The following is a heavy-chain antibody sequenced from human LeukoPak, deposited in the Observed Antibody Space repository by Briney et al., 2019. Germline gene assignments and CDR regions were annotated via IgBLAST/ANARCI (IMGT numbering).Heavy chain of an antibody. D-gene: IGHD3-10*01. J-gene: IGHJ4*02. CDR3: AKDGVLWFGELFRGAYYFDY. CDR2: IRYDGSNK. CDR1: GFTFSSYG. V-gene: IGHV3-30*02. Sequence: GGSLRLSCAASGFTFSSYGMHWVRQAPGKGLEWVAFIRYDGSNKYYADSVKGRFTISRDNSKNTLYPQMNSLRAEDTAVYYCAKDGVLWFGELFRGAYYFDYWGQGTLVTVSS.